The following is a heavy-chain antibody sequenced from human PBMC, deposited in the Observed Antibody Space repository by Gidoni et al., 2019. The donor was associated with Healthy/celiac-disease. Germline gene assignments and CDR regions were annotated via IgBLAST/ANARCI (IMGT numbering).Heavy chain of an antibody. CDR3: ARCVRVVPAAIPFDY. Sequence: QVQLVQSGAEVKKPGASVKVSCKASVYTFTRYGISWVRQDPGLRLAWIGWISAYNGNTNYAQKLQGRVTITTDTSTSTAYMELRSLRSDDTAVYYCARCVRVVPAAIPFDYWGQGTLVTVSS. J-gene: IGHJ4*02. CDR1: VYTFTRYG. CDR2: ISAYNGNT. V-gene: IGHV1-18*01. D-gene: IGHD2-2*01.